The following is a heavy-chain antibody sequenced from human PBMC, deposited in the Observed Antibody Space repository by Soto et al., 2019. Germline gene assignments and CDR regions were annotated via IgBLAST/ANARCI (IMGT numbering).Heavy chain of an antibody. J-gene: IGHJ5*02. CDR2: INPNSGGT. Sequence: ASVKVSCKASGYTFTGYYMHWVRQAPGQGLEWMGWINPNSGGTNYAQKFQGWVTMTRDTSIRTAYMELSRLRSDDTAVYYCARSWDPLNWFDPWGQGTLVTVSS. D-gene: IGHD1-26*01. CDR3: ARSWDPLNWFDP. CDR1: GYTFTGYY. V-gene: IGHV1-2*04.